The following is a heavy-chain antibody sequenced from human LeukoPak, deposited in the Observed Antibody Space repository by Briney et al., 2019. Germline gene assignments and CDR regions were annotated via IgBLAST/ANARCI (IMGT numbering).Heavy chain of an antibody. J-gene: IGHJ4*02. Sequence: PGGSLILSCAASGFTFSSYAMSWVRQAPGKGLEWVSAIGGSGVYTYYADSVKGRFTISRDNSKNTLYLQMNSLRAEDTAVYYCAKDGRNEGGHEFDYWGQGTLVTVSS. CDR3: AKDGRNEGGHEFDY. D-gene: IGHD1-1*01. CDR1: GFTFSSYA. CDR2: IGGSGVYT. V-gene: IGHV3-23*01.